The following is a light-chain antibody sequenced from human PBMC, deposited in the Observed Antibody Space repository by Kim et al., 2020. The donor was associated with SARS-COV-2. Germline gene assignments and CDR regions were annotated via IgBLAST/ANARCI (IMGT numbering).Light chain of an antibody. CDR2: AAS. CDR3: QQSYSTLTT. J-gene: IGKJ3*01. CDR1: QSISSY. Sequence: ASVGDRVTITSRASQSISSYLNWYQQKPGKAPKLMIYAASSLKSGVPSRFSCGGSGTDFTLTISSPQPEDFATYYCQQSYSTLTTFGPGTKGYIK. V-gene: IGKV1-39*01.